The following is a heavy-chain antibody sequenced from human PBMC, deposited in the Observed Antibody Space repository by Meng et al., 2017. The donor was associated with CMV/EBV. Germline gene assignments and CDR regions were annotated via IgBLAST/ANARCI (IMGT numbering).Heavy chain of an antibody. CDR3: ATGLGEDGDYTGDF. J-gene: IGHJ4*02. CDR2: ISSSGSTI. V-gene: IGHV3-11*01. CDR1: GFTFSDYY. Sequence: GESLKISCAASGFTFSDYYMSWIRQAPGKGLEWVSYISSSGSTIYYADSVKGRFTISRDNAKNSLYLQMNSLRAEDTAVYYCATGLGEDGDYTGDFWGQGTLVTVSS. D-gene: IGHD4-17*01.